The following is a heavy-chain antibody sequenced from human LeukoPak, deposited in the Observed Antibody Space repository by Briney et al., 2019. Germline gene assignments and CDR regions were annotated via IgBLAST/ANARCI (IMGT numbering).Heavy chain of an antibody. CDR1: GFTFSSYG. D-gene: IGHD3-3*01. CDR2: ISYDGSNK. V-gene: IGHV3-30*19. J-gene: IGHJ6*03. Sequence: GGSLRLSCAASGFTFSSYGMHWVRQAPGKGLEWVAVISYDGSNKYYADSVKGRFTISRDNSKNTLYLQMNSLRAEDTAVYYCARGNYDFWSGYYDYYYYMDVWGKGTTVTVSS. CDR3: ARGNYDFWSGYYDYYYYMDV.